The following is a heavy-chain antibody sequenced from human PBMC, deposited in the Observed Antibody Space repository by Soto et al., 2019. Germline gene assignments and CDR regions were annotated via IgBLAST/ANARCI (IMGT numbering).Heavy chain of an antibody. Sequence: GGSLRLSCAASGFTFDDYGMSWVRQAPGKGLEWVSGINWNGGSTGYADSVKGRFTISRDNAKNSLYLQMNSLRAEDTALYHCARDDWDGDSGYDADAFDIWGQGTMVTVSS. CDR2: INWNGGST. D-gene: IGHD5-12*01. V-gene: IGHV3-20*01. CDR1: GFTFDDYG. J-gene: IGHJ3*02. CDR3: ARDDWDGDSGYDADAFDI.